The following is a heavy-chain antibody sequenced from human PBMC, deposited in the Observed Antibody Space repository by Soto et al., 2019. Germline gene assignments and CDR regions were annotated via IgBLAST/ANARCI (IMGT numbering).Heavy chain of an antibody. CDR2: INSDGSST. V-gene: IGHV3-74*01. CDR1: GSTFSNDW. J-gene: IGHJ6*02. CDR3: ARDRSYSLDV. Sequence: GGSLRLSCAVSGSTFSNDWMHWVRQAPGKGLVWVSHINSDGSSTNYADFVKGRFTIARDNAKNTVYLQMNSLRAEDTAVYYCARDRSYSLDVWGQGTTVTVSS.